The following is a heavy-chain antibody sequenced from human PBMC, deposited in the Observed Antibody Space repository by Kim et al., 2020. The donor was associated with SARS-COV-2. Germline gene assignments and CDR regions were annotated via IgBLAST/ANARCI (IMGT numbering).Heavy chain of an antibody. CDR2: IIPIFGTA. J-gene: IGHJ4*02. CDR1: GGTFSSYA. D-gene: IGHD2-15*01. Sequence: SVKVSCKASGGTFSSYAISWVRQAPGQGLEWMGGIIPIFGTANYAQKFQGRVTITADESTSTAYMELSSLRSEDTAVYYCARGLGERYCSGGSCYYDYWGQGTLVTVSS. CDR3: ARGLGERYCSGGSCYYDY. V-gene: IGHV1-69*13.